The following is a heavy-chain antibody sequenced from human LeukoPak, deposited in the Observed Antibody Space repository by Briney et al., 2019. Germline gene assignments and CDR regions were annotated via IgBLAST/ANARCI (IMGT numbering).Heavy chain of an antibody. D-gene: IGHD3-22*01. CDR3: ARYSYPTRGIVVVPALDY. CDR1: GYTFTSYY. J-gene: IGHJ4*02. CDR2: INPSGGST. V-gene: IGHV1-46*01. Sequence: GASVKVSCKASGYTFTSYYMHWVRQAPGQGLEWMGIINPSGGSTSYAQKFQGRATMTRDTSTSTVYMELSSLRSEDTAVYYCARYSYPTRGIVVVPALDYWGQGTLVTVSS.